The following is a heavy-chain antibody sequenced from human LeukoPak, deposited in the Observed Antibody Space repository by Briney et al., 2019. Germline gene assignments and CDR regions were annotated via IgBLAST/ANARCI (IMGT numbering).Heavy chain of an antibody. CDR2: IYSGGST. D-gene: IGHD4-17*01. CDR3: AKRDRTVTHAFDI. J-gene: IGHJ3*02. V-gene: IGHV3-66*01. Sequence: GGSLRLSCAASGFTVSSNYMSCVRPAPGKGLEWVSVIYSGGSTYYADSVKGRFTISRDNSENTLYLQMNSLRAEDTAVYYCAKRDRTVTHAFDIWGQGTMVTVSS. CDR1: GFTVSSNY.